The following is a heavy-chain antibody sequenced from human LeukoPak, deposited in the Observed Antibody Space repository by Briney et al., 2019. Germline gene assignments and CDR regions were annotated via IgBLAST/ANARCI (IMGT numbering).Heavy chain of an antibody. D-gene: IGHD4-17*01. Sequence: GESLKISCKGSGYSFATYWIGWVRQMPGKGLDWMGIIYPGDSDTRYSPSFQGQVTISADKSISTAYLQWSSLKSSDTAMYYCARRDGDHFDYWGQGTLVTVSS. J-gene: IGHJ4*02. CDR3: ARRDGDHFDY. V-gene: IGHV5-51*01. CDR2: IYPGDSDT. CDR1: GYSFATYW.